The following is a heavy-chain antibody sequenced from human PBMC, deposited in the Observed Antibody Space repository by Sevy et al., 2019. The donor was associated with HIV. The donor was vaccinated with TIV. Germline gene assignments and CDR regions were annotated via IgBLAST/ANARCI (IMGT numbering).Heavy chain of an antibody. CDR1: GGSISSSSYY. D-gene: IGHD2-8*02. Sequence: SETLSLTCTVSGGSISSSSYYWGWIRPPPGKGLEWIGSIYYSGSTYYNPTLQSRVTISVATSKNQLSLKLVTVTATDMAVYYCASAGYTGGVCYPPYYYYGMDVWGQGTTVTVSS. CDR3: ASAGYTGGVCYPPYYYYGMDV. J-gene: IGHJ6*02. CDR2: IYYSGST. V-gene: IGHV4-39*01.